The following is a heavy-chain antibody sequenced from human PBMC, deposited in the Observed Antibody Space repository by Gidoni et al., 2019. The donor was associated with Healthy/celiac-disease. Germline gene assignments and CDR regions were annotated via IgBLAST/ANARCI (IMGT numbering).Heavy chain of an antibody. CDR3: ARDRDYPRGYFDL. CDR1: GFTFSSYG. Sequence: QVQLVESGGGVVQPGRSLRLSCAASGFTFSSYGMHWVRQAPGKGLEWVAVIWYDGSNKYYADSVKGRFTISRDNSKNTLYLQMNSLRAEDTAVYYCARDRDYPRGYFDLWGRGTLVTVSS. V-gene: IGHV3-33*01. CDR2: IWYDGSNK. D-gene: IGHD4-17*01. J-gene: IGHJ2*01.